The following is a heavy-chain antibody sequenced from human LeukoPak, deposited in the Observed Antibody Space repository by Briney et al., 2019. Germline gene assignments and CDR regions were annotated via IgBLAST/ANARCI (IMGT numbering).Heavy chain of an antibody. CDR1: GYTFTSYG. V-gene: IGHV1-69*13. CDR3: ARVPDAPRGPMDV. CDR2: IIPIFGTA. D-gene: IGHD3-10*01. J-gene: IGHJ6*03. Sequence: SVKVSCKASGYTFTSYGISWVRQAPGQGLEWMGGIIPIFGTANYAQKFQGRVTITADESTSTAYMELSSLRSEDTAVYYCARVPDAPRGPMDVWGKGTTVTISS.